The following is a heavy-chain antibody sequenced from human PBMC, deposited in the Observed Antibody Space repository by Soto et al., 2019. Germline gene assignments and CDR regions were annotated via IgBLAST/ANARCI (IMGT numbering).Heavy chain of an antibody. D-gene: IGHD6-19*01. V-gene: IGHV1-18*01. CDR2: ISVYRGNT. CDR1: GYTFNSYG. Sequence: ASVKVSCKTSGYTFNSYGISWVRQAPGQGLEWMGWISVYRGNTNYAQKFQGRVTMTTDTSTSTAYMELTSLRFDDTAVYYCLRSEMAGDYYYYGMDVWGQGTTVTVSS. CDR3: LRSEMAGDYYYYGMDV. J-gene: IGHJ6*02.